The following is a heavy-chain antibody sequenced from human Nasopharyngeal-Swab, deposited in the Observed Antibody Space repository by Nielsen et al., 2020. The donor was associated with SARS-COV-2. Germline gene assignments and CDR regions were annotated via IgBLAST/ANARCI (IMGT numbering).Heavy chain of an antibody. CDR3: ARGSSGWQIGWFDP. J-gene: IGHJ5*02. V-gene: IGHV3-20*01. CDR1: GFTFDDYG. D-gene: IGHD6-19*01. CDR2: INWNGGST. Sequence: ESLKISCAASGFTFDDYGMSWVRQAPGKGLEWVSGINWNGGSTGYADSVKGRFTISRDNAKNSLYLQMNSLRAEDTALYHCARGSSGWQIGWFDPWGQGTLVTVSS.